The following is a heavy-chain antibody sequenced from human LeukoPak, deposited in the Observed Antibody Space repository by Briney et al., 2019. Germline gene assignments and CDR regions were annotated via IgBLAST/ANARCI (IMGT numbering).Heavy chain of an antibody. CDR2: IIPIFGTA. Sequence: GASVKVSCKASGGTFSSYAISWVRQAPGQGLEWMGGIIPIFGTANYAQKFQGRVTITADESTSTAYMELSSLRSEDTAVYYCARDWSIVVVPAARLMRQTGVRNWFDPWGQGTLVTVSS. V-gene: IGHV1-69*13. D-gene: IGHD2-2*01. CDR1: GGTFSSYA. CDR3: ARDWSIVVVPAARLMRQTGVRNWFDP. J-gene: IGHJ5*02.